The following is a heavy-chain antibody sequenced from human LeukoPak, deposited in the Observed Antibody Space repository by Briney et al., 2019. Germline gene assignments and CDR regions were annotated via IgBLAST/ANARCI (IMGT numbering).Heavy chain of an antibody. J-gene: IGHJ4*02. D-gene: IGHD2-8*01. Sequence: PGGSLRLSCAASGFTFSSHWMSWVRQAPGKGLEWVANIKQDGSEKYYVDSVKGRFTISRDNAKNSLYLQMNSLRAEDTAVYYCATESYGFDYWGQGTLVTVSS. CDR2: IKQDGSEK. V-gene: IGHV3-7*02. CDR1: GFTFSSHW. CDR3: ATESYGFDY.